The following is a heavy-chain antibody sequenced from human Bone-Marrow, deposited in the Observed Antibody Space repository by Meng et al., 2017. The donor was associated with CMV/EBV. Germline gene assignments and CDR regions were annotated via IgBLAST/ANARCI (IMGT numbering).Heavy chain of an antibody. CDR1: GYSFSTYW. D-gene: IGHD2-15*01. J-gene: IGHJ3*02. Sequence: KVSCKGSGYSFSTYWIAWVRQMPGKGLECMGVIYPGDSETRYNPSFQGQVTISADKSISTTYLQWSSLKASDTAMYYCATPRNAGRLGAFDIWGQGTMVTVSS. CDR3: ATPRNAGRLGAFDI. V-gene: IGHV5-51*01. CDR2: IYPGDSET.